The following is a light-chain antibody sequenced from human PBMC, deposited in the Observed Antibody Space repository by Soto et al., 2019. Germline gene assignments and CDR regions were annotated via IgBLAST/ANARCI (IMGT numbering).Light chain of an antibody. CDR3: QQHHKWPLT. J-gene: IGKJ4*01. CDR2: AAN. V-gene: IGKV3-15*01. CDR1: ESINNN. Sequence: EIVMTQSPATLSVSPGEGATLSCTASESINNNLAWYQQKPGQAPRLLIYAANTRATGFTARFSGSGSGTEFTLTISSLQSEDFAVYYCQQHHKWPLTFGGGTKVDIK.